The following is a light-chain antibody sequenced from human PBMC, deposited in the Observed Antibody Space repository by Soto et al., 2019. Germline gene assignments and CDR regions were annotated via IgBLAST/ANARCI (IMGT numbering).Light chain of an antibody. CDR3: QQANSFPIT. CDR2: EAT. CDR1: QRLNY. V-gene: IGKV1D-12*01. Sequence: DIQPSQSQGSVYACVVDRVTSTCRASQRLNYLAWYQQKPGKAPKLLIYEATNLQSGVPPRFSGSGSGTDFTLTISSLQPEDFATYVCQQANSFPITFGQGTRLAI. J-gene: IGKJ5*01.